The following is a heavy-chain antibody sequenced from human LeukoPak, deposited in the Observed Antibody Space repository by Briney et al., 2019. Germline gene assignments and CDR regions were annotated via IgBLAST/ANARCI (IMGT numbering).Heavy chain of an antibody. CDR3: ARVGSSVYYSFRDY. J-gene: IGHJ4*02. CDR1: GFTFSRSA. D-gene: IGHD3-22*01. V-gene: IGHV3-64*01. CDR2: INSNGGST. Sequence: GGSLRLSCAASGFTFSRSAMHWVRQAPGKGLEYVSAINSNGGSTYYANSVKGRFTISRDNSKNTLYLQMGSLRAEDMALYYCARVGSSVYYSFRDYGGQGPPVPVSS.